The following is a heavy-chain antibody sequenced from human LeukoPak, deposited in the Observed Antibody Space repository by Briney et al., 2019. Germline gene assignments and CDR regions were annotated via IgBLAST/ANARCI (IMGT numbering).Heavy chain of an antibody. J-gene: IGHJ4*02. CDR1: GGSITNYY. V-gene: IGHV4-59*01. D-gene: IGHD1-26*01. CDR2: IYSSGTT. Sequence: SETLSLTCTVSGGSITNYYWTWIRQPPGKGLEWIGYIYSSGTTNYNPSLKSRVTMSVDTSKNQFSLKLSSVTAADTAMYYCARDGSYYAYWGQEILVTVSS. CDR3: ARDGSYYAY.